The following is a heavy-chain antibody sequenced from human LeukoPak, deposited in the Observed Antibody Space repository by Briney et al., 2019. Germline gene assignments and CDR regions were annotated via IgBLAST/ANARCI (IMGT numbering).Heavy chain of an antibody. CDR3: ASQGRGGCSSTSCYSEGLAY. CDR1: GFTFSSYG. D-gene: IGHD2-2*02. CDR2: IRYDGSNK. V-gene: IGHV3-30*02. Sequence: PGGSLRLSCAASGFTFSSYGMHWVRQAPGKGLEWVAFIRYDGSNKYYADSVKGRFTISRDNSKNTLYLQMNSLRAEDTAVYCCASQGRGGCSSTSCYSEGLAYWGQGTLVTVSS. J-gene: IGHJ4*02.